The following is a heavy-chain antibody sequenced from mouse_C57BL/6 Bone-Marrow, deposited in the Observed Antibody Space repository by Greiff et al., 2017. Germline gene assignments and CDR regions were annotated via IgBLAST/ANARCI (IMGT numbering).Heavy chain of an antibody. CDR2: IDPSDSYT. CDR3: ARGLIYYDYVAWFAY. V-gene: IGHV1-59*01. D-gene: IGHD2-4*01. CDR1: GYTFTSYW. J-gene: IGHJ3*01. Sequence: VQLQQPGAELVRPGTSVKLSCKASGYTFTSYWMHWVQQRPGQGLEWIGVIDPSDSYTNYNQKLKGKATLTVDTSSSTAYMQLSSLTSEDSAVYYCARGLIYYDYVAWFAYWGQGTLVTVSA.